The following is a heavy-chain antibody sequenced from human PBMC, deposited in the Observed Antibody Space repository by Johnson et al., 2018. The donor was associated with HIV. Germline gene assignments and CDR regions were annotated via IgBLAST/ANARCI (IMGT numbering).Heavy chain of an antibody. V-gene: IGHV3-33*06. CDR1: GFTFSSYG. CDR3: AKGKIAAAGDAFDI. J-gene: IGHJ3*02. CDR2: IWYDGSNK. D-gene: IGHD6-13*01. Sequence: QVQLVESGGGVVQPGRSLRLSCAASGFTFSSYGMHWVRQVPGKGLDWVAVIWYDGSNKYYADSVKGRFTISRDNSKNTLYLQMHSLRAEDTAVYYCAKGKIAAAGDAFDIWGQGTMVTVSS.